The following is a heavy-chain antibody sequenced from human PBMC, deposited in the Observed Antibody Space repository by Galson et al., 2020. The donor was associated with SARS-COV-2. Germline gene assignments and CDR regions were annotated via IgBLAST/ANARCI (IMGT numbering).Heavy chain of an antibody. J-gene: IGHJ4*02. D-gene: IGHD3-16*02. Sequence: GESLKISCAASGFTFSSYGMHWVRQAPGKGLEWVAVISYDGSNKYYADSVKGRFTISRDNSKNTLYLQMNSLRAEDTAVYYCAKDTSLFVPLHQLDYWGQGTLVTVSS. CDR2: ISYDGSNK. V-gene: IGHV3-30*18. CDR3: AKDTSLFVPLHQLDY. CDR1: GFTFSSYG.